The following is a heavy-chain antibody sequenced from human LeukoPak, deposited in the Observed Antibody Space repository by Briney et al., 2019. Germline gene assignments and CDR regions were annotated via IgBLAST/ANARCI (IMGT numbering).Heavy chain of an antibody. D-gene: IGHD3-22*01. J-gene: IGHJ4*02. Sequence: SETLSLTCAVYGGSFSSYYRSWIRQPPGKGLEWIGKINHSGSTNYNPSLKSRVTISVDMSKNQFSLKLSSVTAADTAVYYCARLIYYDSSGYLDYWGQGSLVTVSS. V-gene: IGHV4-34*01. CDR1: GGSFSSYY. CDR3: ARLIYYDSSGYLDY. CDR2: INHSGST.